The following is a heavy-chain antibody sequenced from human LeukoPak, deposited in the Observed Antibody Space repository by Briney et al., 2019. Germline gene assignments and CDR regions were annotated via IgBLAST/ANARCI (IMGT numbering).Heavy chain of an antibody. V-gene: IGHV1-18*01. CDR3: ARDRKFSHYYDSSGAFDY. CDR2: ISAYNGNT. D-gene: IGHD3-22*01. CDR1: GYTFTSYG. J-gene: IGHJ4*02. Sequence: ASVKVSCKASGYTFTSYGISWVRQAPGQGLEWMGWISAYNGNTNYAQKLQGRVTMATDTSTSTAYMELRSLRSDDTAVYYCARDRKFSHYYDSSGAFDYWGQGTLVTVSS.